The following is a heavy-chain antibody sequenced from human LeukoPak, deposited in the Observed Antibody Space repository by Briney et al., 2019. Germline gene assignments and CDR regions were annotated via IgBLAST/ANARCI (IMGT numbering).Heavy chain of an antibody. D-gene: IGHD3-22*01. Sequence: ASVKVSCKASGYTFTSYYMHWVRQAPGQGLEWMGIINPSGGSANYAQKFQGRVTITTDESTSTAYMELSSLRSEDTAVYYCASGGYGYYYYYMGVWGKGTTVTVSS. J-gene: IGHJ6*03. V-gene: IGHV1-46*01. CDR1: GYTFTSYY. CDR3: ASGGYGYYYYYMGV. CDR2: INPSGGSA.